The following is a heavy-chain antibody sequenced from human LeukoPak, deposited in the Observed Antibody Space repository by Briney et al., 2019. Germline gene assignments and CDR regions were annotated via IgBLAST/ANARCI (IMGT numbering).Heavy chain of an antibody. D-gene: IGHD3-10*01. CDR3: VRKDYGSGSYYYFDY. J-gene: IGHJ4*02. Sequence: GASVKVSCKASDYTFTSYGISWVRQAPGQGLEWMGWISAYNGNTNYAQKLQGRVTMTTDTSTSTAYMELRSLRSDDTAVYYCVRKDYGSGSYYYFDYWGQGTLVTVSS. CDR1: DYTFTSYG. V-gene: IGHV1-18*01. CDR2: ISAYNGNT.